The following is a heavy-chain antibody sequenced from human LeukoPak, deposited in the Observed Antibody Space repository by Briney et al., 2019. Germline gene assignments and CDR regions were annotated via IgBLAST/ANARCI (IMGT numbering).Heavy chain of an antibody. D-gene: IGHD7-27*01. CDR2: ISASSSTI. CDR3: ARDLSLGY. Sequence: GGSLRLSCAASGFTFSSYTLNWVRQAPGKGLEWISHISASSSTIYYADSVKGRFTISRDNAKNSLYLQMNSLRAEDTAIYYCARDLSLGYWGQGTLVTVSS. CDR1: GFTFSSYT. J-gene: IGHJ4*02. V-gene: IGHV3-48*01.